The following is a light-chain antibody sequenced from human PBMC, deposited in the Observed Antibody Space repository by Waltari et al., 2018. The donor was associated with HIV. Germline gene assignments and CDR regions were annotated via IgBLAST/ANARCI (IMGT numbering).Light chain of an antibody. V-gene: IGKV3-20*01. J-gene: IGKJ2*01. Sequence: EIVLTQSPGTLSLSPGERATLSCRASQSVSSSYLAWYQQKPGQAPRLLIYGASSRATGIPDVTLTISRLEPEDFAVYYCQQYGSLYTFGQGTKLEIK. CDR1: QSVSSSY. CDR2: GAS. CDR3: QQYGSLYT.